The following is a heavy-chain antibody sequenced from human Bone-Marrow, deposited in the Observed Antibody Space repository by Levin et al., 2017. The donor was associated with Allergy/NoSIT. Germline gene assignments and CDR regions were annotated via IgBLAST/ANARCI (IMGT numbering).Heavy chain of an antibody. V-gene: IGHV3-23*01. J-gene: IGHJ4*02. CDR2: ISAGGGST. Sequence: PGGSLRLSCAASGFTFSDYAMNWVRQAPGKGLEWVLGISAGGGSTDFADSAKGRFIISRDNSKNTLSLQMNSLRVEDTAVYYCAKDGAIWGPGTLVTVSS. D-gene: IGHD3-16*01. CDR1: GFTFSDYA. CDR3: AKDGAI.